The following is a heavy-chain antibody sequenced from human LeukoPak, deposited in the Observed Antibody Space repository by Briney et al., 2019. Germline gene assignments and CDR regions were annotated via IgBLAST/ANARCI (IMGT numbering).Heavy chain of an antibody. CDR3: ATDPLTMVRGVIPVNV. J-gene: IGHJ6*02. CDR2: ISAYNGNT. CDR1: GYTFTSYG. V-gene: IGHV1-18*01. Sequence: ASVKVSCKASGYTFTSYGISWVRQAPGQGLEWMGWISAYNGNTNYAQKLQGRVTMTTDTSTSTAYMELRSLRSEDTAVYYCATDPLTMVRGVIPVNVWGQGTTVTVSS. D-gene: IGHD3-10*01.